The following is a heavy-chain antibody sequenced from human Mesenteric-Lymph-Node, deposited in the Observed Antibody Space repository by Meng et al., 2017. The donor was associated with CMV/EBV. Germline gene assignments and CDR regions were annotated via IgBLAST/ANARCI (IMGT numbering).Heavy chain of an antibody. Sequence: VQRRASGPDSVNPSRTCPLPSLFSGVSVSSGAYHCGGIRQSPGKGLEWIGYIYGTGITIYNPSLKSRVTILLETSKNQFSLKLNSVTTADTAVYYCAKSRSSTPGIVDDWGQGTLVTVSS. J-gene: IGHJ4*02. V-gene: IGHV4-61*08. CDR3: AKSRSSTPGIVDD. CDR1: GVSVSSGAYH. D-gene: IGHD2/OR15-2a*01. CDR2: IYGTGIT.